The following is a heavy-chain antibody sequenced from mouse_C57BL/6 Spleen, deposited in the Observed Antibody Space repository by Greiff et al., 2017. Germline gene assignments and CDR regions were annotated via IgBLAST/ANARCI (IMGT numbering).Heavy chain of an antibody. V-gene: IGHV5-4*03. D-gene: IGHD1-1*01. CDR1: GYTFSSYA. J-gene: IGHJ1*03. CDR2: ISDGGSYT. CDR3: ARYYYGSSYVYFDV. Sequence: EVKLVESGGGLVKPGGSLKLSCEASGYTFSSYAMSWVRQTPEKRLEWVATISDGGSYTYYQDNFKGRYTNSKENAKNYQYLQMSHLKSEGTAMYYFARYYYGSSYVYFDVWGTGTTVTVSS.